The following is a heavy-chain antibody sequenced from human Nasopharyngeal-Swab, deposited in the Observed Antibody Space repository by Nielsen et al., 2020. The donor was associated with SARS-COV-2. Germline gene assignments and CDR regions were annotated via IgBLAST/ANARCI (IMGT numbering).Heavy chain of an antibody. CDR1: GFTFTSHG. Sequence: GESLKISCAASGFTFTSHGMYWVRQAPGEGLDWVAFIRNDGSNKNYADSVKGRFTISRDNSKNTLYLQMNSLRAEDTAMYYCAKDRQLWSNDFDYWGQGTLVTV. CDR2: IRNDGSNK. V-gene: IGHV3-30*02. CDR3: AKDRQLWSNDFDY. D-gene: IGHD5-18*01. J-gene: IGHJ4*02.